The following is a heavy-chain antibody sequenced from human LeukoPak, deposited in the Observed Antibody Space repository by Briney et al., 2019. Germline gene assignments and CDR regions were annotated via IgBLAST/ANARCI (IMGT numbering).Heavy chain of an antibody. CDR1: GYTFIGYY. V-gene: IGHV1-2*06. J-gene: IGHJ4*02. D-gene: IGHD2-2*01. CDR3: ARDYCSSTSCLFDY. CDR2: INPNSGDT. Sequence: ASVKVSCKASGYTFIGYYMHWVRQAPGQGLEWMGRINPNSGDTNYAQKFQGRVTMTRGTSISTAYMELSRLRSDDTAVYYCARDYCSSTSCLFDYWGQGTLVTVSS.